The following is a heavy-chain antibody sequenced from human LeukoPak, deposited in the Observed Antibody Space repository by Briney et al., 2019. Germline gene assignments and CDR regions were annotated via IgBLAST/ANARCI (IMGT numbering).Heavy chain of an antibody. CDR3: ASGVYSYGYVLDY. J-gene: IGHJ4*02. D-gene: IGHD5-18*01. CDR2: IIPILGIA. Sequence: SVKVSCKASGYTFTSYDINWVRQAPGQGLEWMGRIIPILGIANYAQKFQGRVTITADKSTSTAYMELSSLRSEDTAVYYCASGVYSYGYVLDYWGQGTLVTVSS. V-gene: IGHV1-69*04. CDR1: GYTFTSYD.